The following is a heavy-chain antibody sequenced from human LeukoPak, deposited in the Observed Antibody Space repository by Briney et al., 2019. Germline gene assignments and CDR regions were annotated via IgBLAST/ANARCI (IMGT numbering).Heavy chain of an antibody. Sequence: GGSLRLSCAASGFTFSSYDMHWIRQAPGKGLEWVAVASYDGRNKYYADSVKGRFTVSRDNSKNALYLHMNGLRAEDTAVYYCVTTDYSILTGYSPHWGQGTLVTVSS. CDR3: VTTDYSILTGYSPH. V-gene: IGHV3-30*14. D-gene: IGHD3-9*01. CDR1: GFTFSSYD. J-gene: IGHJ4*02. CDR2: ASYDGRNK.